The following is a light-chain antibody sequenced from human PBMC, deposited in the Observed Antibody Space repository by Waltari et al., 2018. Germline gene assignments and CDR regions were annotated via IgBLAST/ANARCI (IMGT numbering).Light chain of an antibody. J-gene: IGKJ1*01. CDR1: QDINNY. CDR3: QQYKSLPRT. Sequence: DIQMTQSPSSMSASVGDRVSITCQASQDINNYLSWYQQKPGKAPKLLIYEASNLETGVPSRFSGSGSGTDFTFTINSLHPEDIATYYCQQYKSLPRTFGQGTKVQVK. V-gene: IGKV1-33*01. CDR2: EAS.